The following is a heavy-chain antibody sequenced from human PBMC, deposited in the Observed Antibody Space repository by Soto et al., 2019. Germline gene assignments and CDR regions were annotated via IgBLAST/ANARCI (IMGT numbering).Heavy chain of an antibody. Sequence: EVQLVESGGGLVQPGGSLRLSCAVSGFDFSSDWMHWVRQAPGKGLVWVSRIKYDGSATNYADSVKGRFTISRDNAKNTLFLQMNNLRAEDTAVYYCARGRCGVYYVDYWCQGTLVTVSS. D-gene: IGHD3-10*01. CDR3: ARGRCGVYYVDY. V-gene: IGHV3-74*01. J-gene: IGHJ4*02. CDR1: GFDFSSDW. CDR2: IKYDGSAT.